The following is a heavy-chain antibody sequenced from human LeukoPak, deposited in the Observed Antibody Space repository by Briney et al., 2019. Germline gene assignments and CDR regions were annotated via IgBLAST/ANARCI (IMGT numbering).Heavy chain of an antibody. Sequence: SQTLSLTCTVSGGSISSGDYYWSWIRQPPGKGLECIGYIYYSGSTYYNPSLKSRVTISVDKSKNHFSLKLSSVTAADTAVYYCARGYCSSTSCYPYYYYGMDIWGKGTTVTVSS. CDR2: IYYSGST. CDR1: GGSISSGDYY. V-gene: IGHV4-30-4*01. CDR3: ARGYCSSTSCYPYYYYGMDI. J-gene: IGHJ6*04. D-gene: IGHD2-2*01.